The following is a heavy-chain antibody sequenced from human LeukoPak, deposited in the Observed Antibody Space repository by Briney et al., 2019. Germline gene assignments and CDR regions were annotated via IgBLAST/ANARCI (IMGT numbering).Heavy chain of an antibody. D-gene: IGHD1-26*01. Sequence: GGSLRLSCAASGFTFSSYGMSWVRQAPGKGLEWVSGINWNGGSTGYADSVKGRFTISRDNAKNSLYLQMDSLRAEDTALYYCARDRTELGPFDYWGQGTLVTVSS. V-gene: IGHV3-20*04. CDR3: ARDRTELGPFDY. J-gene: IGHJ4*02. CDR2: INWNGGST. CDR1: GFTFSSYG.